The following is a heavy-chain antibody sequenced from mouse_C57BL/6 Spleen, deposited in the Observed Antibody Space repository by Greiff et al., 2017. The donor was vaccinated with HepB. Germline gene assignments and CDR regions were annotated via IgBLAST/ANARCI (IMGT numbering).Heavy chain of an antibody. D-gene: IGHD2-3*01. V-gene: IGHV2-5*01. CDR2: IWRGGST. J-gene: IGHJ4*01. CDR3: AKNSDDGYPFYAMDY. CDR1: GFSLTSYG. Sequence: VKLMESGPGLVQPSQSLSITCTVSGFSLTSYGVHWVRQSPGKGLEWLGVIWRGGSTDYNAAFMSRLSITKDNSKSQVFFKMNSLQADDTAIYYCAKNSDDGYPFYAMDYWGQGTSVTVSS.